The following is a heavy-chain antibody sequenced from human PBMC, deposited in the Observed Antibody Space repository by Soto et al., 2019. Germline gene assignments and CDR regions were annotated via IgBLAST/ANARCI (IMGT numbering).Heavy chain of an antibody. D-gene: IGHD3-9*01. J-gene: IGHJ4*02. Sequence: RLSCAASGFSFAGYALTWVRLAPGKGLEWVASISGGGGSTYYADSVKGRFSISRDNSNRMVYLQMGSLTAGDTAVYYCAKTETFNGYYNAFDYWGQGTRVTVSS. V-gene: IGHV3-23*01. CDR1: GFSFAGYA. CDR3: AKTETFNGYYNAFDY. CDR2: ISGGGGST.